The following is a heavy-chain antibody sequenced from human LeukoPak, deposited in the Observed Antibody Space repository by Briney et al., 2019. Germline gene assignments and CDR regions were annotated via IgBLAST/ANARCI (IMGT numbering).Heavy chain of an antibody. D-gene: IGHD2-2*01. CDR1: GGSFSGYY. J-gene: IGHJ5*02. Sequence: SETLSLTCAVYGGSFSGYYWSWIRQPPGKGLEWIGEINHSGSTNYNPSLKSRVTISVDTSKNQFSLKLSSVTAADTAVYYCARIYADWFDPWGQGTLVTVSS. CDR2: INHSGST. CDR3: ARIYADWFDP. V-gene: IGHV4-34*01.